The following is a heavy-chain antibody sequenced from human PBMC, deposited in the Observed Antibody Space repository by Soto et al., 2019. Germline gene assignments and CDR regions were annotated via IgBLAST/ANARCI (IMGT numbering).Heavy chain of an antibody. CDR2: ISYDGSNK. CDR3: ARDTVRADSPQFYWYFDL. D-gene: IGHD3-22*01. V-gene: IGHV3-30-3*01. J-gene: IGHJ2*01. CDR1: GFTFSSYA. Sequence: QVQLVESGGGVVQPGRSLRLSCAASGFTFSSYAMHSVRQAPGKGLEWVAVISYDGSNKYYADSVKGRFTISRDNSKNTLYLQMNSLRAEDTAVYYCARDTVRADSPQFYWYFDLWGRGTLVTVSS.